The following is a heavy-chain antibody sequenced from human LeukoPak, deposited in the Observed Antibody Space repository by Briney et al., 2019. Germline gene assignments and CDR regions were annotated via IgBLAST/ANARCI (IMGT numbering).Heavy chain of an antibody. CDR2: IKQDGSEK. J-gene: IGHJ6*03. CDR1: GFTFSSYW. V-gene: IGHV3-7*01. CDR3: ARDKWELPTHYYYYYYMDV. Sequence: GGSLRLSCAASGFTFSSYWMSWVRQAPGEGLEWVANIKQDGSEKYYVDSVKGRFTISRDNAKNSLYLQMNSLRAEDTAVYYCARDKWELPTHYYYYYYMDVWGKGTTVTVSS. D-gene: IGHD1-26*01.